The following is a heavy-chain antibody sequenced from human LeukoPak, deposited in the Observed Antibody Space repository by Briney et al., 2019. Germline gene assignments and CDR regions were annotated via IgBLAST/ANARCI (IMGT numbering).Heavy chain of an antibody. CDR2: IRYDGSNK. J-gene: IGHJ4*02. CDR1: GFTFSSYG. D-gene: IGHD3-3*01. CDR3: AGVDFWSGYRDY. Sequence: PGGSLRLSCAASGFTFSSYGMHWVRQAPGKGLEWVAFIRYDGSNKYYADSVKGRFTISRDNSKSTLYLQMNSLRAEDTAVYYCAGVDFWSGYRDYWGQGILVTVSS. V-gene: IGHV3-30*02.